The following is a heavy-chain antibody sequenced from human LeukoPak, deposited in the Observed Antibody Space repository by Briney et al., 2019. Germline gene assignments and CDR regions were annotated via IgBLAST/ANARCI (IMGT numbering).Heavy chain of an antibody. Sequence: GGSLRLSRAASGFTFSSYSMNWVRQAPGKGLEWVSSISSSSSYIYYADSVKGRFTISRDNAKNSLYLQMNSLRAEDTAVYYCARSLRLLRFLEGLLSPFDYWGQGTLVTVSS. D-gene: IGHD3-3*01. CDR3: ARSLRLLRFLEGLLSPFDY. V-gene: IGHV3-21*01. CDR2: ISSSSSYI. J-gene: IGHJ4*02. CDR1: GFTFSSYS.